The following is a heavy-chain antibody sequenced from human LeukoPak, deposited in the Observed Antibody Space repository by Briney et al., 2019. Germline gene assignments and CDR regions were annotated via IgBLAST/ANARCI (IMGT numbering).Heavy chain of an antibody. J-gene: IGHJ6*02. V-gene: IGHV1-69*13. CDR3: ARDHSTDPYYYYGMDV. Sequence: ASVKVSCKASGGTFSSFAISWVRQAPGQGLEWMGGIIPIFGTANYAQKFQGRVTITADESTSTAYMELSSLRSEDTAVYYCARDHSTDPYYYYGMDVWGQGTTVTVSS. D-gene: IGHD2-2*01. CDR1: GGTFSSFA. CDR2: IIPIFGTA.